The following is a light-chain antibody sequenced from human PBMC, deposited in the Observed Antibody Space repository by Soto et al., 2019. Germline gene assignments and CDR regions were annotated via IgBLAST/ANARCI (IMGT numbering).Light chain of an antibody. CDR3: QQYNSYPWT. Sequence: DIQMTQSPSTLSASVGDRVTITCRARQSISSWLAWYQQKPGKAPKLLIYKASSLESGVPSRFSSRVSGTEFTLTISSLQPDDFATYYCQQYNSYPWTFGHGTKVEIK. J-gene: IGKJ1*01. CDR2: KAS. CDR1: QSISSW. V-gene: IGKV1-5*03.